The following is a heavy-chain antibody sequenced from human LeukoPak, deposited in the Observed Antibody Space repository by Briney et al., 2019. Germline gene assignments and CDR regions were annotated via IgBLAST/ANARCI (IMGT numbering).Heavy chain of an antibody. V-gene: IGHV3-23*01. CDR2: FSGSGGST. J-gene: IGHJ5*02. CDR3: ARAPMPYTHGHPNLPRAPPNDNWFDP. D-gene: IGHD2-2*01. Sequence: PGGSLRLSCAASGFTFYSYAMNWVRQAPGKGLEWVSTFSGSGGSTYYADSVKGRFTISRDNSKNTLYLQMNSLRAEDTALYYCARAPMPYTHGHPNLPRAPPNDNWFDPWGQGTLVTVSS. CDR1: GFTFYSYA.